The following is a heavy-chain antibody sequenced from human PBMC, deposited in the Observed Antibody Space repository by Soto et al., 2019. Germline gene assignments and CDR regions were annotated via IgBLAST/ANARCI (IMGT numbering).Heavy chain of an antibody. V-gene: IGHV1-2*02. CDR1: GYTFTGYY. J-gene: IGHJ6*02. CDR3: ARERITMVRGRPRNGMDV. CDR2: INPNSGGT. D-gene: IGHD3-10*01. Sequence: GASVKVSCKASGYTFTGYYMHWVRQAPGQGLEWMGWINPNSGGTNYAQKFQGRVTMTRDTSISTAYMELSRLRSDDTAVYYCARERITMVRGRPRNGMDVWGQGTTVTVSS.